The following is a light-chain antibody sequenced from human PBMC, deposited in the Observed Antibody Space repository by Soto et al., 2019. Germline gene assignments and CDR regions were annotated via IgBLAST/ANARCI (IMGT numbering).Light chain of an antibody. V-gene: IGKV1-39*01. CDR1: QTVSSY. J-gene: IGKJ2*01. CDR3: QQTFKTPHT. CDR2: SAS. Sequence: DIQMTQSPTSLSASVGDTVTISCRTSQTVSSYLNWYQQQPGKAPKLLIYSASTLQTGVPSRFRGSGFGTDYTLTISSLQPADFETYYCQQTFKTPHTFGQGTKVDIK.